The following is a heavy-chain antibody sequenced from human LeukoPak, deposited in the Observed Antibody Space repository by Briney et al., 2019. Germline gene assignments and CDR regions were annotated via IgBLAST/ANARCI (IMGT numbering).Heavy chain of an antibody. J-gene: IGHJ4*02. Sequence: PGGSLRLSCAASGLTFSSYWMSWVRQAPGKGLEWVANIKQDGSERYYVDFMKGRFTISRDNAKKSVYLQLNSLRAEDTAVYHCARIGYRSSSFDYWGQGTLVTVSS. CDR3: ARIGYRSSSFDY. CDR1: GLTFSSYW. CDR2: IKQDGSER. D-gene: IGHD6-13*01. V-gene: IGHV3-7*01.